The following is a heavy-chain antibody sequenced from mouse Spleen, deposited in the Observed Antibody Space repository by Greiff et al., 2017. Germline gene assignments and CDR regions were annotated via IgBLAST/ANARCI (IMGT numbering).Heavy chain of an antibody. D-gene: IGHD3-1*01. V-gene: IGHV1-64*01. CDR2: IHPNSGST. J-gene: IGHJ2*01. Sequence: VKLQQSGAELVKPGASVKLSCKASGYTFTSYWMHWVKQRPGQGLEWIGMIHPNSGSTNYNEKFKSKATLTVDKSSSTAYMQLSSLTSEDSAVYYCARPPGGSGSDWGQGTTLTVSS. CDR1: GYTFTSYW. CDR3: ARPPGGSGSD.